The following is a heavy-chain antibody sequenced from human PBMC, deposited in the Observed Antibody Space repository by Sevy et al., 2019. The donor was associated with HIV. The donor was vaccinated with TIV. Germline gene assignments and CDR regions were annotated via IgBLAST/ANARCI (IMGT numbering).Heavy chain of an antibody. CDR1: GFTFNNYA. Sequence: GGSLRLSCAASGFTFNNYAMHWVRQAPGKGLEWVAVVSYDATSRYYADSMKGRFTSSRDNSRHILYLQMSVLSTDETAVYYCAKDGGSGKSFALHFDNWGQGSLVTVSS. J-gene: IGHJ4*02. CDR3: AKDGGSGKSFALHFDN. V-gene: IGHV3-30*14. D-gene: IGHD1-1*01. CDR2: VSYDATSR.